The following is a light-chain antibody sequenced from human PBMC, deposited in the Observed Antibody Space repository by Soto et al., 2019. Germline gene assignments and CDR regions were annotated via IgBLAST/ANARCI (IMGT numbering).Light chain of an antibody. J-gene: IGLJ2*01. Sequence: QSALTQPPSVSGSPGQSVTISCTGTSSDVGGYNLVSWYQQHPGKAPKLMIYEDIKRPSGVPDRFSGSKSGNTASLTISGLQTEDEADYYCCSYAGGYTVVFGRGTKLTVL. CDR1: SSDVGGYNL. CDR3: CSYAGGYTVV. V-gene: IGLV2-11*01. CDR2: EDI.